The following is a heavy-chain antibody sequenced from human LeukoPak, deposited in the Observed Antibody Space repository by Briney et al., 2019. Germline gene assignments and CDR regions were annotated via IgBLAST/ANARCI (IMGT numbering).Heavy chain of an antibody. J-gene: IGHJ4*02. V-gene: IGHV3-43*01. CDR3: GSSCNYVSSSDY. Sequence: GGSLRLSCAASGFTFDDYTMHWVRQAPGKGLEWVSLISWDGGSTYYADSVKGRFTISRDNSKNSLYLQMNSLRTEDTALYYCGSSCNYVSSSDYWGQGTLVTVSS. CDR2: ISWDGGST. D-gene: IGHD4-11*01. CDR1: GFTFDDYT.